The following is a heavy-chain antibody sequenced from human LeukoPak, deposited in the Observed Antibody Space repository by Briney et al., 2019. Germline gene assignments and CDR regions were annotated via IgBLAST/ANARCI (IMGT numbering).Heavy chain of an antibody. J-gene: IGHJ4*02. CDR2: ISSSSSYR. CDR1: GFTFSSYE. V-gene: IGHV3-21*05. CDR3: AREGYSPRDGYNFNFDY. Sequence: PGGSLRLSCAASGFTFSSYEMNWVRQAPGKGLEWVSYISSSSSYRYYADSVKGRSTISRDNAKNSLYLQMNSLRAEDTAVYYCAREGYSPRDGYNFNFDYWGQGTLVTVSS. D-gene: IGHD5-24*01.